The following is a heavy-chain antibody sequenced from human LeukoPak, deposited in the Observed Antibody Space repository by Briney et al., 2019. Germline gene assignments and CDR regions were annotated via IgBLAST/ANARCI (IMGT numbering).Heavy chain of an antibody. V-gene: IGHV3-53*05. D-gene: IGHD2-2*01. J-gene: IGHJ4*02. CDR2: IYSGGST. CDR3: AKDLPAAYFDY. CDR1: GFTVSSNY. Sequence: GGSLRLSCAASGFTVSSNYMSWVRQAPGKGLEWVSVIYSGGSTYYADSVKGRFTISRDNSKNTLHLQMNSLRAEDTAVYHCAKDLPAAYFDYWGQGTLVTVSS.